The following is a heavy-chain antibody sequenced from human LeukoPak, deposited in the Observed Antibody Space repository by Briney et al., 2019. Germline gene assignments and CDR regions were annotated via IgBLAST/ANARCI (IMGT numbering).Heavy chain of an antibody. V-gene: IGHV4-30-4*01. D-gene: IGHD3-10*01. J-gene: IGHJ4*02. Sequence: PSETLSLTCTVSGGSISSGDYYWSWIRQPPGKGLEWIGYTYNTESTYYYRSLKSRVAISVDTSKNQFSLKLSSVTAADTAVYYRARGAGARAVMWFFDYWDQGALVTVSS. CDR3: ARGAGARAVMWFFDY. CDR2: TYNTEST. CDR1: GGSISSGDYY.